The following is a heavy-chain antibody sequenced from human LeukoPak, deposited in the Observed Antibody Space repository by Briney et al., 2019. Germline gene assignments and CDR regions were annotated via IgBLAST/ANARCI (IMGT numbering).Heavy chain of an antibody. V-gene: IGHV4-31*03. J-gene: IGHJ3*02. D-gene: IGHD6-13*01. Sequence: SETLSLTCTVSGVSISSGGYYWSWIRQHPGKGLEWIGYIYYSGSTYYNPSLKSRVTISVDTSKNQFSLKLSSVTAEDTAVYYCAREPRNGGSPRDAFDIWGQGTMVTVSS. CDR2: IYYSGST. CDR1: GVSISSGGYY. CDR3: AREPRNGGSPRDAFDI.